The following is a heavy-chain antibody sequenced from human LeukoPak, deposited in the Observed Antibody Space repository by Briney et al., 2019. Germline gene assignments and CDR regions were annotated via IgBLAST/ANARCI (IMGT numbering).Heavy chain of an antibody. V-gene: IGHV4-34*01. CDR3: ARGPTVTGLIDY. D-gene: IGHD4-17*01. J-gene: IGHJ4*02. CDR1: GGSFSGYY. Sequence: SETLSLTCAVYGGSFSGYYWSWIRQPPGKGLEWIGEINHSGSTNYNPSLKSRVTISVDTSKNQFSLKLSSVTAADTAVYYCARGPTVTGLIDYWGQGTLVTVSS. CDR2: INHSGST.